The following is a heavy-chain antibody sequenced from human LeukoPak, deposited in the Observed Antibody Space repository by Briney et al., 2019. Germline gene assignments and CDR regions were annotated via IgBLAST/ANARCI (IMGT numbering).Heavy chain of an antibody. D-gene: IGHD1-26*01. CDR3: ARENSGSYREFDY. J-gene: IGHJ4*02. CDR2: IYTSGST. Sequence: SETLSLTCTVSGGSISSYYWSWIRQPAGQGLEWIGRIYTSGSTNYNASLKSRVSMSVDTSKNQFSLKLSSVTAADTAVFYCARENSGSYREFDYWGQGTLVSVSS. V-gene: IGHV4-4*07. CDR1: GGSISSYY.